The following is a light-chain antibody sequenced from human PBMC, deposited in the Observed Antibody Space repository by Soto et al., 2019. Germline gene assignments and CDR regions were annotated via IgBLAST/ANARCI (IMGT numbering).Light chain of an antibody. V-gene: IGKV1-27*01. CDR2: AAS. CDR3: QRYSSAPLIT. J-gene: IGKJ5*01. CDR1: QAISDY. Sequence: DIQMTQSPSSLSASVGDRVTITCRASQAISDYLAWYQQKPGKVPKLLIYAASTLQSGVPSRFSGSGSGKDFTLTISSLQPEDVATYYCQRYSSAPLITFGQGTRLE.